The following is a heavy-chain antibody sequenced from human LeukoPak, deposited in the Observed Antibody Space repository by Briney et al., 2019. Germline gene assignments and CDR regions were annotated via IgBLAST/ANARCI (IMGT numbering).Heavy chain of an antibody. CDR3: ARERIVVVTAIHYGMDV. V-gene: IGHV1-2*04. D-gene: IGHD2-21*02. J-gene: IGHJ6*02. Sequence: ASVKVSCKASGYTFTSYGISWVRQAPGQGLEWMGWINPNSGGTNYAQKFQGWVTMTRDTSISTAYMELSRLRSDDTAVYYCARERIVVVTAIHYGMDVWGQGTTVTVSS. CDR1: GYTFTSYG. CDR2: INPNSGGT.